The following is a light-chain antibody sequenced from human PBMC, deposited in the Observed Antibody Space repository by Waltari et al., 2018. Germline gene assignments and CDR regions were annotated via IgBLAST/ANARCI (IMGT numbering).Light chain of an antibody. Sequence: DIVMTQSPDSLTVSLGERATINCKSRHSILYSSNNKNYLAWYQQKPGQPPNLLIYWASTRESGVPDRFRGSGSGTDFTLTISSLQAEDVAVYYCQQYYTAPYTFGQGTKLEIK. V-gene: IGKV4-1*01. CDR1: HSILYSSNNKNY. CDR3: QQYYTAPYT. J-gene: IGKJ2*01. CDR2: WAS.